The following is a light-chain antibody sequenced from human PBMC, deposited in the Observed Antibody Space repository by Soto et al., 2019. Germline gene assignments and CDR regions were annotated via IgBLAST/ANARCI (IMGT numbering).Light chain of an antibody. CDR2: EVT. J-gene: IGLJ1*01. V-gene: IGLV2-14*01. CDR1: SSDVGGYNY. CDR3: SSYTTSSTYV. Sequence: QSALTQPASVSGSPGQSITISCIGTSSDVGGYNYVSWYQHHPGEAPKLMIFEVTKRPSGVSNRFSGSKSGNTASLTISGLQAEDEADYFCSSYTTSSTYVFGSGTQLTVL.